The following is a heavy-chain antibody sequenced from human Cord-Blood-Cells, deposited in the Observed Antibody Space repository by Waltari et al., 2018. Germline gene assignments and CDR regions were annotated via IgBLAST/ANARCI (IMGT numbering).Heavy chain of an antibody. V-gene: IGHV3-53*01. D-gene: IGHD6-19*01. Sequence: EVQLVESGGGLIQPGGSLRLSCAASGFTVSSNYMSWVRQAPGKGLEWVSVMYSGGSTYYADSVKCRFTISRDNSKNTLYLQMNSLRAEDTAVYYCATNMGAVAGTFDYWGQGTLVTVSS. CDR2: MYSGGST. CDR3: ATNMGAVAGTFDY. J-gene: IGHJ4*02. CDR1: GFTVSSNY.